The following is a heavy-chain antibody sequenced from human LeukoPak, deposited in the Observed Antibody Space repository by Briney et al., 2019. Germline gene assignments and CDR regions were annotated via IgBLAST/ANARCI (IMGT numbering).Heavy chain of an antibody. CDR2: ISGDGGST. CDR1: GFNFDDYA. Sequence: GGSLRLSCAAPGFNFDDYAIHWVRQAPGKGLEWVSLISGDGGSTFYADSVRGRFTISRDNSKNSLYLQMSSLRSEDTALYFCARESDSSGWYDYWGQGTRVTVSS. D-gene: IGHD6-19*01. V-gene: IGHV3-43*02. CDR3: ARESDSSGWYDY. J-gene: IGHJ4*02.